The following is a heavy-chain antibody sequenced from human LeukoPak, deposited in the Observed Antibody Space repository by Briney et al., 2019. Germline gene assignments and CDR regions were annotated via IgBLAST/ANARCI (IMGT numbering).Heavy chain of an antibody. J-gene: IGHJ5*02. Sequence: ETLSLTCTVSGGSISSSSYYWGWVRQAPGKGLEWVANIKEDGSKKYYVDSVKGRFSISRDNAKNSLYLQMNSLRAEDTAVYYCTTITLFHGSLDRWGQGTLVTASS. D-gene: IGHD3-10*02. CDR3: TTITLFHGSLDR. CDR1: GGSISSSSYY. CDR2: IKEDGSKK. V-gene: IGHV3-7*01.